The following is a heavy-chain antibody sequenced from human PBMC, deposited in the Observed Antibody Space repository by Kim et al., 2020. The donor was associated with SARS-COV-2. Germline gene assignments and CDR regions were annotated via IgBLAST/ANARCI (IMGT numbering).Heavy chain of an antibody. D-gene: IGHD5-12*01. CDR2: IYYSGST. Sequence: SETLSLTCTVSGGSISSGDYYWSWIRQPPGKGLEWIGYIYYSGSTYYNPSLKSRVTISVDTSKNQFSLKLSSVTAADTAVYYCARVRSGYDSWYFDLWGRGTLVTVSS. J-gene: IGHJ2*01. CDR3: ARVRSGYDSWYFDL. CDR1: GGSISSGDYY. V-gene: IGHV4-30-4*01.